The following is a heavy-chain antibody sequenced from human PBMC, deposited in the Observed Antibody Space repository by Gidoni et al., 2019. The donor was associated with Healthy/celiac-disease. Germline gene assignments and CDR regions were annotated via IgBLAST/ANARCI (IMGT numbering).Heavy chain of an antibody. CDR3: ARDSDILTGSPSGPDY. CDR1: GFTFSSYA. D-gene: IGHD3-9*01. CDR2: ISYDGSNK. V-gene: IGHV3-30-3*01. Sequence: QVQLVESGGGVVQPGRSLRLSCAASGFTFSSYAMHWVRQAPGKGLEWVAVISYDGSNKYYADSVKGRFTISRDNSKNTLYLQMNSLRAEDTAVYYCARDSDILTGSPSGPDYWGQGTLVTVSS. J-gene: IGHJ4*02.